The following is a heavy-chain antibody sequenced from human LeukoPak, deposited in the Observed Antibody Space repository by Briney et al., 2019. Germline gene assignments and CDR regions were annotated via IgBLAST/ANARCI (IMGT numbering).Heavy chain of an antibody. Sequence: GGSLRLSCAASGFTFSSYAMHWVRQAPGKGLEWVAVISYDGSNKYYADSVKGRFTISRDNSKNTVYLQMNSLRAEDMAIYYCAGYGGFSKWGQGTHVTVSS. CDR1: GFTFSSYA. V-gene: IGHV3-30*14. J-gene: IGHJ4*02. D-gene: IGHD4-23*01. CDR2: ISYDGSNK. CDR3: AGYGGFSK.